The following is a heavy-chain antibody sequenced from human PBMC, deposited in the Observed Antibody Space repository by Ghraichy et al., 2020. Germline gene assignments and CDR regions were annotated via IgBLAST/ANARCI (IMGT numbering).Heavy chain of an antibody. CDR1: GFTFSSYW. V-gene: IGHV3-7*01. D-gene: IGHD6-13*01. Sequence: GESLNISCAASGFTFSSYWMSWVRQAPGKGLEWVANIKQDGSEKYYVDSVKGRFTISRDNAKNSLYLQMNSLRAEDTAVYYCARDSSHPYIAAAGTYYYGMDVWGQGTTVTVSS. CDR3: ARDSSHPYIAAAGTYYYGMDV. CDR2: IKQDGSEK. J-gene: IGHJ6*02.